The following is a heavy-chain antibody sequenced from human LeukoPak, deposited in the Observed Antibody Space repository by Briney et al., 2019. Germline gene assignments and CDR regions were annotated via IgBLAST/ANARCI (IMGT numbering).Heavy chain of an antibody. J-gene: IGHJ4*02. CDR2: ISGSDGGT. CDR3: AKDPRTVPGYYFDY. Sequence: PGGSLRLSCAASGFTFSSSAMSWVRQAPGKGLEWVSGISGSDGGTYYADSVKGRLTISRDNSKNTLYLQMNSLRAEDTALYYCAKDPRTVPGYYFDYWGQGTLVTVSS. D-gene: IGHD2-2*01. V-gene: IGHV3-23*01. CDR1: GFTFSSSA.